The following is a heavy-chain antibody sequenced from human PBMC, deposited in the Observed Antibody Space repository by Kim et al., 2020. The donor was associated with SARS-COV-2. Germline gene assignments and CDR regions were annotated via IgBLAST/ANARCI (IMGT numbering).Heavy chain of an antibody. Sequence: SETLSLTCTVSGGSISSSSYYWGWIRQPPGKGLEWIGSIYYSGSTYYNPSLKSRVTISVDTSKNQFSLKLSSVTAADTAVYYCTREDGDYVWGSYRLPHDAFDIWGQGTMVTVSS. CDR3: TREDGDYVWGSYRLPHDAFDI. CDR2: IYYSGST. D-gene: IGHD3-16*02. J-gene: IGHJ3*02. CDR1: GGSISSSSYY. V-gene: IGHV4-39*02.